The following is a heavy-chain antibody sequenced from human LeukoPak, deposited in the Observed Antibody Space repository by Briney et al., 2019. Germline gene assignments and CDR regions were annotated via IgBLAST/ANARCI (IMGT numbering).Heavy chain of an antibody. D-gene: IGHD3-3*01. CDR1: RFRFSSYG. J-gene: IGHJ4*02. V-gene: IGHV3-30*02. CDR2: IRYDGSEK. Sequence: GGSLRLSCAASRFRFSSYGMHWVRQAPGKGLEWVAFIRYDGSEKFYAESVTGRFTISRDNSKNTLSLQMTTLRPDDTAVYFCVRDTSVGAAYFDFWGQGALVAVSS. CDR3: VRDTSVGAAYFDF.